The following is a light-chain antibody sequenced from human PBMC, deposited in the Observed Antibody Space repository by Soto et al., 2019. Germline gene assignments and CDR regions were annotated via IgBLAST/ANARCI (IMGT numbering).Light chain of an antibody. CDR2: GAS. Sequence: EIVMTQSPATLSVSPGERATLSCRASQSVSSNLAWYQQKPGQAPRLLIYGASTRATGIPARFSGGGSGTDFTLTISSLEPEDFALYYCQQRSNWPITFGQGTRLEI. J-gene: IGKJ5*01. CDR1: QSVSSN. CDR3: QQRSNWPIT. V-gene: IGKV3-15*01.